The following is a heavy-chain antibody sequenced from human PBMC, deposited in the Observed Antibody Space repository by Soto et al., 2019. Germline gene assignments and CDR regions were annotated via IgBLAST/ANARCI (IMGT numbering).Heavy chain of an antibody. CDR3: ARDPGL. V-gene: IGHV4-30-2*01. Sequence: QLQLQESGSGLVKPSQTLSLTCAVSGGSISSGGYSWSWTRQPPGKGLEWIGDIYHSGRTYYTPSLTSRVTIAVDRSKIQFSLTLSSGPAADTSVYYCARDPGLWARGTLVTVSS. J-gene: IGHJ2*01. CDR1: GGSISSGGYS. CDR2: IYHSGRT.